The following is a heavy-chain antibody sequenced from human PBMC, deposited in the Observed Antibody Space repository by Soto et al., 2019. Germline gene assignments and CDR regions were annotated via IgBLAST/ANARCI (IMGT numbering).Heavy chain of an antibody. V-gene: IGHV4-31*03. Sequence: PSDTLSLTCTVSGGSISSGGYHWSWIRQHPGKGLEWIGYIYYSGSTYYNPSLKSRVTISVDTSKNQFSLKLSSVTAADTAVYYCARTTYSSVYFDYWGQGTLVTVSS. CDR2: IYYSGST. CDR3: ARTTYSSVYFDY. J-gene: IGHJ4*02. CDR1: GGSISSGGYH. D-gene: IGHD2-21*01.